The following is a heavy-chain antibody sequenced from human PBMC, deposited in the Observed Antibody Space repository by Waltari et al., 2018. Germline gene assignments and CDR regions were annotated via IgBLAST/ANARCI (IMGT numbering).Heavy chain of an antibody. Sequence: QVQLQESGPGLVKPSQTLSLTCTVSGGSISSGDYYWSWIRQPPGKGLEWIGYIYYSGSTYYNPALKSRVTISVDTSKNQFSLKLSSVTAADTAVYYCARDLGYYDSAFDYWGQGTLVTVSS. J-gene: IGHJ4*02. V-gene: IGHV4-30-4*08. CDR3: ARDLGYYDSAFDY. CDR2: IYYSGST. D-gene: IGHD3-22*01. CDR1: GGSISSGDYY.